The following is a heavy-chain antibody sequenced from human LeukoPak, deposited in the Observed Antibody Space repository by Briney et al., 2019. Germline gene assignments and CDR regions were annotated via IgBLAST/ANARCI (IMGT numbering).Heavy chain of an antibody. J-gene: IGHJ5*02. CDR3: ARDGLRYFDWFQSYNWFDP. D-gene: IGHD3-9*01. CDR1: EGTFSSYA. V-gene: IGHV1-69*01. CDR2: IIPIFGTA. Sequence: SVKVSCKASEGTFSSYAISWVRQAPGQGLEWMGGIIPIFGTANYAQKFQGRVTITADESTSTAYMELSSLRSEDTAVYYCARDGLRYFDWFQSYNWFDPWGQGTLVTVSS.